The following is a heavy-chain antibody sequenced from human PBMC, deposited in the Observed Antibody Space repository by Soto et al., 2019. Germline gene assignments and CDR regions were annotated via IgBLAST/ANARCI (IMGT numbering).Heavy chain of an antibody. CDR2: IYYSGST. J-gene: IGHJ4*02. Sequence: SETLSLTCTVSGGSISDFYWSWIRQPPGKGLEWIGYIYYSGSTNYNPSLKSRVSISVDTSKNQFSLNLRSMSPADTAVYYCARVGGLAARTFDYWGPGTLVTVSS. D-gene: IGHD6-6*01. CDR1: GGSISDFY. V-gene: IGHV4-59*01. CDR3: ARVGGLAARTFDY.